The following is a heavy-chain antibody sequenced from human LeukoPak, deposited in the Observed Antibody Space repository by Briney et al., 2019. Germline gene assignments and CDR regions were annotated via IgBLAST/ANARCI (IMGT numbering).Heavy chain of an antibody. Sequence: KSSETLSLTCTVSGGSISSSSYYWGWIRQPPGKGLEWIGSIYYSGSTYYSPSLKSRVTISVDTSKNQFSLKLSSVTAADTAVYYCARHGGTTPDYDFWSGYSPYNWFDPWGQGTLVTVSS. CDR1: GGSISSSSYY. CDR2: IYYSGST. D-gene: IGHD3-3*01. V-gene: IGHV4-39*01. J-gene: IGHJ5*02. CDR3: ARHGGTTPDYDFWSGYSPYNWFDP.